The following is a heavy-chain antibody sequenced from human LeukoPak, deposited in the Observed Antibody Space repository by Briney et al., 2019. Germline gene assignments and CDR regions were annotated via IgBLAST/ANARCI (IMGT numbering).Heavy chain of an antibody. CDR3: AREVAAAGRTLFDY. CDR2: ICYSGST. Sequence: SETLSLTRTVSGGSISSYYWSWIRQPPGKGLEWIGYICYSGSTNYNPSLKSRVTISVDTSKNQFSLKLSSVTAADTAVYYCAREVAAAGRTLFDYWGQGTLVTVSS. V-gene: IGHV4-59*01. D-gene: IGHD6-13*01. J-gene: IGHJ4*02. CDR1: GGSISSYY.